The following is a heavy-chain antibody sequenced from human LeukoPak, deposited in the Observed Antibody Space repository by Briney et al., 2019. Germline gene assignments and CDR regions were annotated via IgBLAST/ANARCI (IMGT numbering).Heavy chain of an antibody. V-gene: IGHV4-4*07. CDR2: IYSSGNT. D-gene: IGHD6-13*01. Sequence: PSETLSLTCSVSGASISDYYWGWVRQPAGKGLEWLGRIYSSGNTNYNPSLKSRVTMSVDTSKNQFSLKLNSVSAADTAVYYCARERQQLGFNWFDPWGQGTLVTVSS. CDR3: ARERQQLGFNWFDP. CDR1: GASISDYY. J-gene: IGHJ5*02.